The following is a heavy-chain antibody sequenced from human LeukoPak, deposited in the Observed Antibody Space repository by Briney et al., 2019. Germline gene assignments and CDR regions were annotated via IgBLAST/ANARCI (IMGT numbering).Heavy chain of an antibody. V-gene: IGHV1-3*03. CDR2: INAGNGNT. D-gene: IGHD3-3*01. CDR3: ARDDFWSGYDY. J-gene: IGHJ4*02. Sequence: GASVKVSCKASGYTFTSYGISWVRQAPGQRLEWMGWINAGNGNTKYSQEFQGRVTITRDTSASTAYMELSSLRSEDMAVYYCARDDFWSGYDYWGQGTLVTVSS. CDR1: GYTFTSYG.